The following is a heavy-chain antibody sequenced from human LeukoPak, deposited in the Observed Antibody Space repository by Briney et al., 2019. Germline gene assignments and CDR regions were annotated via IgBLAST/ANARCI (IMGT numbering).Heavy chain of an antibody. CDR2: IYYSGST. V-gene: IGHV4-59*01. CDR1: GGSFSTYY. Sequence: SETLCLTCTVSGGSFSTYYWSWIRQPPGKGLEWIGYIYYSGSTDYNPSLKSRVTMSLDTSKNQFSLKLSSVTAADTAVYYCARAVISFGAAVAKGFDCWGQGTLVTVSS. CDR3: ARAVISFGAAVAKGFDC. J-gene: IGHJ4*02. D-gene: IGHD3-16*01.